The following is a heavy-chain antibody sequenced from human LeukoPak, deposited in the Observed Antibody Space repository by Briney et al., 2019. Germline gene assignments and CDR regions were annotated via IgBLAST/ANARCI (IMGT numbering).Heavy chain of an antibody. J-gene: IGHJ3*02. Sequence: GGYLILSCAASGFTVSSNYMSWVRQAPGKGLEWDSVIHSGGSPYYADTVNGRFTISRNHSNNTVYLQMNSLKAEDTAVYYCGTYDSSGYNAFDIWGQGTMVTVYS. CDR1: GFTVSSNY. CDR3: GTYDSSGYNAFDI. V-gene: IGHV3-66*02. CDR2: IHSGGSP. D-gene: IGHD3-22*01.